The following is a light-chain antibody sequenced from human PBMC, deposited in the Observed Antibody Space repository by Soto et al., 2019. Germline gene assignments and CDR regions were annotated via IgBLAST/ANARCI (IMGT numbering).Light chain of an antibody. CDR1: QSVSNTY. CDR2: DAS. V-gene: IGKV3-20*01. J-gene: IGKJ3*01. Sequence: EIVLTQSPCTLSLSPGERATLSCRASQSVSNTYLAWYQQKPGQAPRLLFYDASNTGTGIPDRFSGSGSGTDFELTLTSMEPEDYAVYSCQQYRNTTCLFTFGHGTKVDIK. CDR3: QQYRNTTCLFT.